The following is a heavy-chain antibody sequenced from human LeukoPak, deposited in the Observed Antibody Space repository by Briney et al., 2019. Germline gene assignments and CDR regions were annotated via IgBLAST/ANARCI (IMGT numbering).Heavy chain of an antibody. V-gene: IGHV1-46*01. CDR2: INPSGGST. CDR1: GYTFTSYY. J-gene: IGHJ4*02. Sequence: ASVKVSCKASGYTFTSYYMHWVRQAPGQGLEWMGIINPSGGSTSYAQKFQGRVTMTRDTSTSTVYMELSSLRSEDTAVYYCARGGIVVVPAAIPPNLIDDGGQGTLVTAYS. D-gene: IGHD2-2*01. CDR3: ARGGIVVVPAAIPPNLIDD.